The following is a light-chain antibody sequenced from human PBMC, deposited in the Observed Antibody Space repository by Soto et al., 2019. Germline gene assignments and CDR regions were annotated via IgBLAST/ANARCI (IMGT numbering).Light chain of an antibody. CDR3: SSYTSSSTYV. J-gene: IGLJ1*01. V-gene: IGLV2-14*01. CDR2: EVS. Sequence: QSALTQPASLSGSPGQSITIACTGTSSDVGGYNYVSWYQQHPGKAPKLMIYEVSNRPSGVSNRFSGSKSGNTASLTISGLQAEDEADYYCSSYTSSSTYVFGTGTKVTV. CDR1: SSDVGGYNY.